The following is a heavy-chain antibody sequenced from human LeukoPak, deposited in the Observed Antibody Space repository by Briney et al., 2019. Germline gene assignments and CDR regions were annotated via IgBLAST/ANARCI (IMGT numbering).Heavy chain of an antibody. CDR1: GYTFTSYY. Sequence: GASVKVSCKASGYTFTSYYMHWVRQAPGQGLEWMGIINPSGGSTNYAQKFQGRVTMTRDTSTSTLYMELSSLTSEDTAVYYCARDGGYCSTTSCYAFYWGQGTLVTVSS. D-gene: IGHD2-2*01. CDR3: ARDGGYCSTTSCYAFY. J-gene: IGHJ4*02. V-gene: IGHV1-46*01. CDR2: INPSGGST.